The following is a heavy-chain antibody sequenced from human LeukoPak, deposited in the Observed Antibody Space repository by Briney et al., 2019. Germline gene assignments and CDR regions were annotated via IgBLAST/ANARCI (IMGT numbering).Heavy chain of an antibody. CDR3: AKDPVMTLDAFDI. V-gene: IGHV3-23*01. D-gene: IGHD3-16*01. CDR1: GFTFSSYD. CDR2: ISGSGGST. Sequence: GGALRLSCAASGFTFSSYDMTWVRQAPGKGLEWVSAISGSGGSTYYADSVKGRFTISRDNSKNTLYLQMNSLRAEDTAVYYCAKDPVMTLDAFDIWGQGTMVTVSS. J-gene: IGHJ3*02.